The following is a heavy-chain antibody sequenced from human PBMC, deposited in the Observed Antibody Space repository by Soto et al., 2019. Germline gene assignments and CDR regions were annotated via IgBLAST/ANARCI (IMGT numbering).Heavy chain of an antibody. CDR2: IIPMFGTP. D-gene: IGHD4-17*01. V-gene: IGHV1-69*12. Sequence: QVQLVQSGAEEKKAGSSVKVSCKASGDSFSSDMINWVRQAPGQGLEWMGGIIPMFGTPNYAQKFQGRVTITADESTSTAYMEVSSLRFVDTALYYCARRPTVLTPSPWVYWGQGTLVTVSA. J-gene: IGHJ4*02. CDR1: GDSFSSDM. CDR3: ARRPTVLTPSPWVY.